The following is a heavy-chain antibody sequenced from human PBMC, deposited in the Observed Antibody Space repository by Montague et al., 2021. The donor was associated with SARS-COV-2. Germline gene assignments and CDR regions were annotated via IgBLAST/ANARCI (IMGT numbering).Heavy chain of an antibody. V-gene: IGHV4-59*01. Sequence: SETLSLTCTVSGGSISNDYWSWIWQPPGRGLEWIGYIDYSGSTDYSPSLKSRVTISLDTSKNQSSLKVTSVTAADTAVYYCARGGGYYNYGLDVWGPGTTVTVSS. CDR3: ARGGGYYNYGLDV. CDR1: GGSISNDY. D-gene: IGHD3-22*01. J-gene: IGHJ6*02. CDR2: IDYSGST.